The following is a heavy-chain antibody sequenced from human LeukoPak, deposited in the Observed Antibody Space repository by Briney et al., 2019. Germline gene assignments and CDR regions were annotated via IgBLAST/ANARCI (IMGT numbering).Heavy chain of an antibody. V-gene: IGHV4-59*12. CDR2: IYYSGST. J-gene: IGHJ6*03. CDR3: TRAASSGPLFTYHMDV. CDR1: GGSISSYY. Sequence: SETLSLTCTVFGGSISSYYWSWIRQPPGKGLEWIGYIYYSGSTNYNPSLKSRVTILVDTSKNQFSLKLTSVTAADTAVYYCTRAASSGPLFTYHMDVWGKGTTVTVSS. D-gene: IGHD3-22*01.